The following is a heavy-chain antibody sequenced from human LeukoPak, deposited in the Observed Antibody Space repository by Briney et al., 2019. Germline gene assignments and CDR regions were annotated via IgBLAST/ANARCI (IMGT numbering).Heavy chain of an antibody. J-gene: IGHJ5*02. CDR2: INWNGERT. CDR1: GFTFDDYG. D-gene: IGHD2-15*01. CDR3: VRRYCSSATCYTNWFNP. Sequence: GGSLRLSCAASGFTFDDYGMSWVRQAPGKGLEWVSGINWNGERTGYAASVKGRFIISRDNVKNSLYLQMNSLRVEDTALYYCVRRYCSSATCYTNWFNPWGQGFQVTVSS. V-gene: IGHV3-20*04.